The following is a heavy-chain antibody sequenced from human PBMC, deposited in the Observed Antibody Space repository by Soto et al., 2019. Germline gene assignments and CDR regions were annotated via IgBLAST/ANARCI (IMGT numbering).Heavy chain of an antibody. CDR3: ARDLGEASAI. D-gene: IGHD3-10*01. J-gene: IGHJ4*02. CDR1: GFPFRSSS. Sequence: LRLSCAASGFPFRSSSLNWVRQAPGKGLEWVSSISSSSSYIYYADSVKGRFTISRDNAKNSLYLQMNSLRADVTAVYYCARDLGEASAIWGQGTLVTVSS. V-gene: IGHV3-21*01. CDR2: ISSSSSYI.